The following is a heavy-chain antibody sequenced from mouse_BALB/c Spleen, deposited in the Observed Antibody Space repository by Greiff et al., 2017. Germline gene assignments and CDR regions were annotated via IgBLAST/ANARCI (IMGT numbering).Heavy chain of an antibody. J-gene: IGHJ4*01. V-gene: IGHV2-6-5*01. D-gene: IGHD1-1*01. CDR2: IWGGGST. CDR1: GFSLTDYG. Sequence: VKLMESGPGLVAPSQSLSITCTVSGFSLTDYGVSWIRQPPGKGLEWLGVIWGGGSTYYNSALKSRLSISKDNSKSQVFLKMNSLQTDDTAMYYCAKHDYGSENAMDYWGQGTSVTVSS. CDR3: AKHDYGSENAMDY.